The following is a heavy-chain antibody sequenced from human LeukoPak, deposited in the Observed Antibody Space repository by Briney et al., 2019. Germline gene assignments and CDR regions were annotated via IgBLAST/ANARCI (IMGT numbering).Heavy chain of an antibody. J-gene: IGHJ5*02. D-gene: IGHD5-24*01. CDR2: ICYSGST. V-gene: IGHV4-39*01. CDR3: ARTENYIPEDCFDP. CDR1: GGSISSSSYC. Sequence: SETLSLTCTVSGGSISSSSYCWGWIPPPPGKGLEWIGSICYSGSTFYNPSLKSRVTLSVDTSKNQFSLKLSSVTAADTAVYYCARTENYIPEDCFDPWGQGTLVTVSS.